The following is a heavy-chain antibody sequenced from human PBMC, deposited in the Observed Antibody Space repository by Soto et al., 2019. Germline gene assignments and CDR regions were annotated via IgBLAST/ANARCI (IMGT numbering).Heavy chain of an antibody. Sequence: PSETLSLTCTVSGSSIGNDDYSWSWVRQPPGKGLEWIGYIYHSGTTYYNPSLTSRVTISVDGSNNQFSLKLTSMTAADTAVYYCATVIPATRYFAYWGQGILVTVSS. D-gene: IGHD2-15*01. J-gene: IGHJ4*02. CDR2: IYHSGTT. V-gene: IGHV4-30-2*01. CDR3: ATVIPATRYFAY. CDR1: GSSIGNDDYS.